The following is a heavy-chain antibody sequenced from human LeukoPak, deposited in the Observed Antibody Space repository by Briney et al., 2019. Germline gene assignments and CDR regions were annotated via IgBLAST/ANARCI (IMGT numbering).Heavy chain of an antibody. CDR1: GFTFSTHG. V-gene: IGHV3-48*04. CDR3: AGLDFGQDY. D-gene: IGHD3/OR15-3a*01. Sequence: GGSLRLSCLGSGFTFSTHGMNWVRQAPGKGLEWVSYISSSGSTIYYADSVKGRFTISRDNAKNSLYLQMNSLTADDTAVYYCAGLDFGQDYWGQGTLVTVSS. J-gene: IGHJ4*02. CDR2: ISSSGSTI.